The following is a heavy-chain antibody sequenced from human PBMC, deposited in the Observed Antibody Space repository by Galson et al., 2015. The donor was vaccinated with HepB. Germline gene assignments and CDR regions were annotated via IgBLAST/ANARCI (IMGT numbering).Heavy chain of an antibody. D-gene: IGHD6-19*01. J-gene: IGHJ2*01. CDR1: GFTFSSYA. CDR2: IGGSGGST. CDR3: AKRPVPRDWYFDL. Sequence: SLRLSCAASGFTFSSYAMSWVRQAPGKGLEWVSAIGGSGGSTYYADSVKGRFTISRDNSKNTLYLQMNSLRAEDTAVYYCAKRPVPRDWYFDLWGRGTLVTVSS. V-gene: IGHV3-23*01.